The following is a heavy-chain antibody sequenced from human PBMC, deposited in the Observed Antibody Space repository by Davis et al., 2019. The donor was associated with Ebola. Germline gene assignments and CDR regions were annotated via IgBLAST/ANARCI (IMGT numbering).Heavy chain of an antibody. J-gene: IGHJ4*02. Sequence: AASVKVSCKASGGTFSSYAISWVRQAPGQGLEWMGGIIPIFGTANYAQKFQGRVTITADESTSTAYVELSSLRSEDTAVYYCARNEYSGSGIYYKPFHFDLWGQGTLVAVSS. V-gene: IGHV1-69*13. CDR3: ARNEYSGSGIYYKPFHFDL. CDR1: GGTFSSYA. D-gene: IGHD3-10*01. CDR2: IIPIFGTA.